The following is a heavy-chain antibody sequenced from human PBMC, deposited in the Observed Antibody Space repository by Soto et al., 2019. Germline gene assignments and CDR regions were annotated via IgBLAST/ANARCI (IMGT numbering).Heavy chain of an antibody. J-gene: IGHJ4*02. D-gene: IGHD4-17*01. V-gene: IGHV3-7*01. CDR3: MTSVTTRDY. CDR2: IKQDGSQK. Sequence: EVQLVESGGGLVQPGGSLRLSCAASGFTLSSYWMNWVRLAPGKGLEWVANIKQDGSQKNYVDSVKGRFTISRDNAKNALYLQMSSLRAEDTAVYYCMTSVTTRDYGGQGTLVTVSS. CDR1: GFTLSSYW.